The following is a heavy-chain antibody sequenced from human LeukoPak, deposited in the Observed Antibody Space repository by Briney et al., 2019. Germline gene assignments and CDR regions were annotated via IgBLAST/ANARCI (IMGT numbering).Heavy chain of an antibody. Sequence: SETLSLTCTVSGGSISSYYLRWIRQPAGKGLEWIGRINTSGSTNYNPSLKSRVTMSVDTSKNELSLKLTSVTAADTAVYYCARDRIISGYSEGFDYWGQGTLVTVSS. CDR1: GGSISSYY. D-gene: IGHD3-22*01. CDR2: INTSGST. CDR3: ARDRIISGYSEGFDY. V-gene: IGHV4-4*07. J-gene: IGHJ4*02.